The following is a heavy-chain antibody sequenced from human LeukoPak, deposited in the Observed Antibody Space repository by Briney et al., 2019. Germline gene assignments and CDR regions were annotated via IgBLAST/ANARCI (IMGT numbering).Heavy chain of an antibody. CDR2: IYNIGST. J-gene: IGHJ5*02. CDR3: ARAPLDCTGGTCYSSGWFDP. V-gene: IGHV4-30-4*07. D-gene: IGHD2-15*01. CDR1: GGSITSGVYS. Sequence: NPSQTLSLTCGVSGGSITSGVYSWSWIRQPPGKGLEWIGYIYNIGSTYYNPSLKSRITMSVDTSKNQFSLKLSSLTAADTAVYYCARAPLDCTGGTCYSSGWFDPWGQGTLVTVSS.